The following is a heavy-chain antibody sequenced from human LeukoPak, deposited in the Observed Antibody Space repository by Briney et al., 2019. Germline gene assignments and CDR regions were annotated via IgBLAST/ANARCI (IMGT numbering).Heavy chain of an antibody. J-gene: IGHJ5*02. V-gene: IGHV1-2*02. Sequence: ASVKVSCKASGYTFTGYYMHWVRQAHGQGLEWMGWINPNSGGTNYAQRFQGRVTMTRDTSISTAYMELSRLRSDDTAVYYCAGGRGSYYGAWFDPWGQGTLVTVSS. CDR3: AGGRGSYYGAWFDP. CDR1: GYTFTGYY. D-gene: IGHD1-26*01. CDR2: INPNSGGT.